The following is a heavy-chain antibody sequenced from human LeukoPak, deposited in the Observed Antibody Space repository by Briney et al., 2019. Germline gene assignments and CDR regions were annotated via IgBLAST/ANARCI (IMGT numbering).Heavy chain of an antibody. CDR2: ISYDGSNK. V-gene: IGHV3-30*04. Sequence: GRSLRLSCAASGFTFSSYAMHWVRQAPGKGLEWVAVISYDGSNKYYAGSVKGRLTISRDNSKNTLYLQMNSLRAEDTAVYYCARGEAVAGFDYWGQGTLVTVSS. CDR3: ARGEAVAGFDY. J-gene: IGHJ4*02. CDR1: GFTFSSYA. D-gene: IGHD6-19*01.